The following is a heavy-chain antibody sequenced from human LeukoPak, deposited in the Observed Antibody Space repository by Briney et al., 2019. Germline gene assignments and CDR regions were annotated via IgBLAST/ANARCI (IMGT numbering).Heavy chain of an antibody. Sequence: GGSLRLSCATSGFSFSSYAMSWVRQAPGKGLEWVSAMSSSDDGRYYAASVRGRFTISRDTSRSTLYLQMNSLRAEDAAVYYCAKAPVTSCRGAFCYPFDYWGEGTMVTVSS. CDR2: MSSSDDGR. V-gene: IGHV3-23*01. J-gene: IGHJ4*02. CDR3: AKAPVTSCRGAFCYPFDY. D-gene: IGHD2-15*01. CDR1: GFSFSSYA.